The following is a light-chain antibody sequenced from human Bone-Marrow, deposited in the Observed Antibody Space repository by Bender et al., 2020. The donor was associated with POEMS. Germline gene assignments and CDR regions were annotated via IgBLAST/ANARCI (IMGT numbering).Light chain of an antibody. J-gene: IGLJ2*01. CDR2: EGT. CDR1: SSDVGIYTL. CDR3: CSYAGSLTWV. V-gene: IGLV2-23*01. Sequence: QSALTQPASVAGSPGQSITISCTGTSSDVGIYTLVSWYQHHPGKGPKLMIYEGTKRPSGVSNRFSGSKSGNTASLTISGLQTEDEADYHCCSYAGSLTWVFGGGTKVTVL.